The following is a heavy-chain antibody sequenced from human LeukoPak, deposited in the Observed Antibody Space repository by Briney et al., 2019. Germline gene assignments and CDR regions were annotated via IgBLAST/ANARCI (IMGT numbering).Heavy chain of an antibody. J-gene: IGHJ4*02. V-gene: IGHV3-7*01. CDR1: GVSFGTYW. CDR3: ARGNSGSFDD. CDR2: INPDGSDR. Sequence: GGTLRLSCVASGVSFGTYWMTWVLQAPGKGLEWMALINPDGSDRYYVDSVKGRCSIYRDNSRSSLFLQIDSLRDDDAAVYYCARGNSGSFDDWGQGALVIVSS. D-gene: IGHD1-26*01.